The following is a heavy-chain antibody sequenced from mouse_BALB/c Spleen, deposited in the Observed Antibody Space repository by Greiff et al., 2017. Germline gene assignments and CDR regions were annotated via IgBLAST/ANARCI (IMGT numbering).Heavy chain of an antibody. CDR1: GFTFSSYA. CDR2: ISSGGST. CDR3: ARNRYDAAMDY. J-gene: IGHJ4*01. Sequence: EVKVVESGGGLVKPGGSLKLSCAASGFTFSSYAMSWVRQTPEKRLEWVASISSGGSTYYPDSVKGRFTISRDNARNILYLQMSSLRSEDTAMYYCARNRYDAAMDYWGQGTSVTVSS. D-gene: IGHD2-14*01. V-gene: IGHV5-6-5*01.